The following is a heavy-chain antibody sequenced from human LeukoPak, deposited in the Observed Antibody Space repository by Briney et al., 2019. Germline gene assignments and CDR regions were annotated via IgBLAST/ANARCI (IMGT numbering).Heavy chain of an antibody. J-gene: IGHJ4*02. CDR3: ARERGIAAAGFDY. CDR2: ISYDGSNK. Sequence: GRSLRLSCAASGFTFSSYAMHWVRQAPGKGLEWAAVISYDGSNKYYADSVKGRFTISRDNSKNTLYLQMNSLRAEDTAVYYCARERGIAAAGFDYWGQGTLVTVSS. CDR1: GFTFSSYA. D-gene: IGHD6-13*01. V-gene: IGHV3-30*04.